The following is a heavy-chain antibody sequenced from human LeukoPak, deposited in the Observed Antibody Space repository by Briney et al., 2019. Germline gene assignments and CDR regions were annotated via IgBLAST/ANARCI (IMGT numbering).Heavy chain of an antibody. CDR2: ISSSGSTI. D-gene: IGHD3-22*01. CDR3: ARDNYYDSSGYYDY. J-gene: IGHJ4*02. CDR1: GFTFSSYE. Sequence: GGSLRLSCAASGFTFSSYEMNWVRQAPGKGLEWVSYISSSGSTIYYADSVKGRFTISRDNAKNSLYLQMNSLRAEDTAVYYCARDNYYDSSGYYDYWGQGTLVTVCS. V-gene: IGHV3-48*03.